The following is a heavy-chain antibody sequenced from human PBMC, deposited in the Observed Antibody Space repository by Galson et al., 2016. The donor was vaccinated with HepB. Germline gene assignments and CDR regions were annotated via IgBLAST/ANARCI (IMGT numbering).Heavy chain of an antibody. D-gene: IGHD4-17*01. CDR3: ARLGTTTVTKFDY. Sequence: QSGAEVKKPGESLRISCKGSGYTFSSHWITWVRQMPGKGLEWMGRIDPSDSYTNYSPSFEGHVTISTNKSINTAYLQWSRLKASDTAMCYCARLGTTTVTKFDYWGQGTPVTVST. CDR2: IDPSDSYT. CDR1: GYTFSSHW. V-gene: IGHV5-10-1*01. J-gene: IGHJ4*02.